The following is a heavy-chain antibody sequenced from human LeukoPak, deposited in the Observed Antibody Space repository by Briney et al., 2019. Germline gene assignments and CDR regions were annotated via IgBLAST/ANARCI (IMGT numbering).Heavy chain of an antibody. CDR1: GFTFDDYA. CDR3: AKDEGVAAASFDY. V-gene: IGHV3-43D*04. Sequence: GGSLRLSCAASGFTFDDYAMHWVRHAPGKGLEWVSLISWDGGSTYYADSVKGRFTISRHNSKNSLYLQMNSLRAEDTALYYCAKDEGVAAASFDYWGQGTLVTVSA. CDR2: ISWDGGST. D-gene: IGHD6-13*01. J-gene: IGHJ4*02.